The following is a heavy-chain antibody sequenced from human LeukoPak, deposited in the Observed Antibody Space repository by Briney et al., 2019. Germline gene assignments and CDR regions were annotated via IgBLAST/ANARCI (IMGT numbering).Heavy chain of an antibody. J-gene: IGHJ3*02. CDR3: ARAQVVVVTGFDAFDI. CDR2: IYTSGST. V-gene: IGHV4-61*02. Sequence: SETLSLTCTVSGGSISSGSYYWSWIRQPAGKGLEWIGRIYTSGSTNYNPSLKHRVTISVDTSKHQFSLKLSSVTAADTAVYYCARAQVVVVTGFDAFDIWGKGTMVTVSS. CDR1: GGSISSGSYY. D-gene: IGHD2-21*02.